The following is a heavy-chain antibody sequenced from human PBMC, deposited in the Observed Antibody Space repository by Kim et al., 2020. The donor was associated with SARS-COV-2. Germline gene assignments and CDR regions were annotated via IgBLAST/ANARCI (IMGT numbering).Heavy chain of an antibody. CDR3: ARQGQWLVRDY. V-gene: IGHV4-39*01. Sequence: SETLSLTCTVSGGSISSSSYYWGWIRQPPGKGLEWIGSIYYSGSTYYNPSLKSRVTISVDTSKNQFSLKLSSVTAADTAVYYCARQGQWLVRDYWGQGTL. CDR2: IYYSGST. J-gene: IGHJ4*02. CDR1: GGSISSSSYY. D-gene: IGHD6-19*01.